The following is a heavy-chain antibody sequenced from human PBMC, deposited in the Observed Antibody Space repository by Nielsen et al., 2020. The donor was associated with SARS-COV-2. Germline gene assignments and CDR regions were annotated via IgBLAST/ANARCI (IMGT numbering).Heavy chain of an antibody. J-gene: IGHJ6*02. CDR2: ISYDGSNK. V-gene: IGHV3-30*04. Sequence: GGSLRLSCAASGFTFSSYAMHWVRQAPGKGLEWVAVISYDGSNKYYADSVKGRFTISRDNSKNTLYLQMNSLRAEDTAVYYCARHGDYAYYYYGMDVWGQGTTVTVSS. CDR1: GFTFSSYA. CDR3: ARHGDYAYYYYGMDV. D-gene: IGHD4-17*01.